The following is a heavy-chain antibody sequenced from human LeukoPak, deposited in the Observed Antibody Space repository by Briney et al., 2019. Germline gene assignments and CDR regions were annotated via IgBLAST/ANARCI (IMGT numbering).Heavy chain of an antibody. CDR3: ATGGNFYYSH. CDR2: ISGSGGST. D-gene: IGHD4-11*01. CDR1: GFTFSSYA. J-gene: IGHJ1*01. V-gene: IGHV3-23*01. Sequence: GGSLRLSCAASGFTFSSYAMSWVRQAPGKGLEWVSAISGSGGSTYYADSVKGRFSISKDISKNTLSLQMNSLRAEDTAVYSCATGGNFYYSHWGQGTLVTVSS.